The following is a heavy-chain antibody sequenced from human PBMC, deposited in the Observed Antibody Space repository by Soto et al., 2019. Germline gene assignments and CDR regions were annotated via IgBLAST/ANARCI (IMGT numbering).Heavy chain of an antibody. CDR2: MYKTGST. J-gene: IGHJ2*01. CDR3: AREVPSRYFDL. Sequence: PSETLSLTCTVSGGSISSYYWSWIRQPPGKGLEWIGYMYKTGSTVYNPSFKSRVTISVDTSKNQFSLKLNSVTAADTAVYYCAREVPSRYFDLWGRGIPVTVSS. D-gene: IGHD3-10*01. V-gene: IGHV4-59*12. CDR1: GGSISSYY.